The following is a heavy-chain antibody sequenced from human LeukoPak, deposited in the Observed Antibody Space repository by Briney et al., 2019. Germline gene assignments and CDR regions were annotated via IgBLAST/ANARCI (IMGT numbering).Heavy chain of an antibody. V-gene: IGHV3-30*04. CDR1: GFTFSSYA. Sequence: PGGSLRLSCVVSGFTFSSYAMHWVRQAPGKGLEWVAVISYDGSNKYYADSVKGRFTISGDNSKNTLYLQMNSLRPEDTAVYYCARARSGWYLGQFDYWGQGTLVTVSS. D-gene: IGHD6-19*01. CDR3: ARARSGWYLGQFDY. CDR2: ISYDGSNK. J-gene: IGHJ4*02.